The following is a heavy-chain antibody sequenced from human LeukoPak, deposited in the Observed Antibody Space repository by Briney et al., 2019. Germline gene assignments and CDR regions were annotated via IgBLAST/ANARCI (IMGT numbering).Heavy chain of an antibody. Sequence: GGSLRLSCAASGFTFSSYSMNWVRQAPGKGLEWVSSISSSSSYIYYADSVKGRFTISRDNAKNSLYLQMNSLRAEDTAVYYCAREPDYGDYARYFDYWGQGTLVTVSS. CDR3: AREPDYGDYARYFDY. D-gene: IGHD4-17*01. V-gene: IGHV3-21*01. CDR2: ISSSSSYI. J-gene: IGHJ4*02. CDR1: GFTFSSYS.